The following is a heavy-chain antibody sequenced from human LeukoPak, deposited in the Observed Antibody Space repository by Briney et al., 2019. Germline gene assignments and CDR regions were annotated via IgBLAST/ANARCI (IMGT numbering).Heavy chain of an antibody. CDR1: GGTFSSYA. D-gene: IGHD3-22*01. Sequence: SVKVSCKAAGGTFSSYAISWVRQAPGQGLEWMGGIIPIFGTANYAQKFQGRATITTDESTSPAYMELSSLRSEDPAVYYCASPYYYDSSGYQRAHWYFDLWGRGTLVTVSS. CDR2: IIPIFGTA. J-gene: IGHJ2*01. CDR3: ASPYYYDSSGYQRAHWYFDL. V-gene: IGHV1-69*05.